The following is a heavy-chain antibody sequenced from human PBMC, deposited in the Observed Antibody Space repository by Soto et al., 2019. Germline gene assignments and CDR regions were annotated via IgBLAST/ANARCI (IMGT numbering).Heavy chain of an antibody. CDR3: ARDRSSVPSRRGIGYYGMDV. D-gene: IGHD2-2*03. V-gene: IGHV4-34*01. Sequence: QVQLQQWGAGLLKPSETLSLTCVVNGGSFSGYYWSWVRLPPGKGLEWIGEINHSGITDSNPSLTSRVSTSVGGSRNQFSLNLTSVTAADTAVYFCARDRSSVPSRRGIGYYGMDVWCQGNTVTVAS. CDR1: GGSFSGYY. CDR2: INHSGIT. J-gene: IGHJ6*02.